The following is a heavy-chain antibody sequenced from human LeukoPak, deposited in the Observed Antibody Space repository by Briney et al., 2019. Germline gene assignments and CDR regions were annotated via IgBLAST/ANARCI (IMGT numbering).Heavy chain of an antibody. CDR3: ARGVAAAGTSFDY. J-gene: IGHJ4*02. CDR2: IIPIFGTA. CDR1: GYTFTSYG. D-gene: IGHD6-13*01. V-gene: IGHV1-69*05. Sequence: WASVKVSCKASGYTFTSYGISWVRQAPGQGLEWMGGIIPIFGTANYAQKFQGRVTITTDESTSTAYMELSSLRSEDTAVYYCARGVAAAGTSFDYWGQGTLVTVSS.